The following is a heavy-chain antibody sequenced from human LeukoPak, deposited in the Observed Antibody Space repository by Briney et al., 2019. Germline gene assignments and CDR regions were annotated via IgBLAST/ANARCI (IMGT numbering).Heavy chain of an antibody. D-gene: IGHD6-13*01. CDR2: IYSGGIT. CDR3: ARTQSSSWRALDY. CDR1: GFTVSSNY. J-gene: IGHJ4*02. V-gene: IGHV3-66*01. Sequence: GGSLRLSCAASGFTVSSNYMTWVRQAPGKGLEWVSVIYSGGITYYADSVKDRFTISRDNSKNTLYLQMNSLRAEDTAVYYCARTQSSSWRALDYWGQGTLVTVSS.